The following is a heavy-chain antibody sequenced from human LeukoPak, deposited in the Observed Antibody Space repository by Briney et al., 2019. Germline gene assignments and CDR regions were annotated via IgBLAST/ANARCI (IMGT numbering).Heavy chain of an antibody. D-gene: IGHD4-17*01. Sequence: PGGSLRLSCAASGFTVSSNYMSWVRQASGKGLEWVSVIYSGGSTYYADSVKGRFTISRDNSKNTLYLQMNSLRAEDTAVYYCARARDGDYPLDYWGQGTLVTVSS. CDR1: GFTVSSNY. CDR2: IYSGGST. CDR3: ARARDGDYPLDY. V-gene: IGHV3-53*01. J-gene: IGHJ4*02.